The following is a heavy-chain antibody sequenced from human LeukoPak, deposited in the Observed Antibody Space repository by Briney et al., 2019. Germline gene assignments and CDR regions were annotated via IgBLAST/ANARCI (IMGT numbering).Heavy chain of an antibody. CDR1: GFTFSDYW. Sequence: GGSLRLSCAASGFTFSDYWMGWVRQAPGKGLEWVANIKQDGSEKYYVDSVKGRFTISRDNAKNSLYLQMNSLRAEDTTVYCCARDPGGYMDVWGKGTTVTISS. CDR3: ARDPGGYMDV. D-gene: IGHD3-10*01. J-gene: IGHJ6*03. V-gene: IGHV3-7*01. CDR2: IKQDGSEK.